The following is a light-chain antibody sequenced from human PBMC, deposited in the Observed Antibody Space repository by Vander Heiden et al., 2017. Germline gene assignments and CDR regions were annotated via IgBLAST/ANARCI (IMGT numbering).Light chain of an antibody. CDR1: KLGDKY. CDR3: QAWDSSTVV. Sequence: SYELTQPPSVSVSPGQTASITCSEDKLGDKYACWYPQKPGQSPVLVIYQDSKRPSGIPERFAGSNSGNTATLTISGTQAMDEADYYCQAWDSSTVVFGGGTKLTVL. CDR2: QDS. V-gene: IGLV3-1*01. J-gene: IGLJ2*01.